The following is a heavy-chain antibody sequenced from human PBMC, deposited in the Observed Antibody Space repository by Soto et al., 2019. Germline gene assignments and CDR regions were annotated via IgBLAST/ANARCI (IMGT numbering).Heavy chain of an antibody. V-gene: IGHV1-18*01. Sequence: ASVKVSCKASGYTFTSYGISWVRQAPGQGLEWMGWISAYNGNTNYAQKLQGRVTMTTDTSTSTAYMELRSLRSDDTAVYYCARDARPDIVVLPAAKDYSGQGTLVIVSS. CDR2: ISAYNGNT. J-gene: IGHJ4*02. CDR3: ARDARPDIVVLPAAKDY. D-gene: IGHD2-2*01. CDR1: GYTFTSYG.